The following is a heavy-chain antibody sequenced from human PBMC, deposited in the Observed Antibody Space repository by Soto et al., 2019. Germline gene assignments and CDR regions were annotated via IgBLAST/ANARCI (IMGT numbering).Heavy chain of an antibody. V-gene: IGHV4-34*01. CDR3: ARDKSYCSGGSCYMYFDY. Sequence: SETLSLTCAVYGGSFSGYYWSWIRQPPGKGLEWIGEINHSGSTNYNPSLKSRVTISVDTSKNHFSLKLSSVTAADTAVYYCARDKSYCSGGSCYMYFDYWGQGTLVTVS. J-gene: IGHJ4*02. CDR2: INHSGST. D-gene: IGHD2-15*01. CDR1: GGSFSGYY.